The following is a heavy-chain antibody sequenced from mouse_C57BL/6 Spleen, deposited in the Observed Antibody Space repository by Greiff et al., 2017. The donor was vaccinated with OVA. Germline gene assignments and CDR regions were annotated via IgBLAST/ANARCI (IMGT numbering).Heavy chain of an antibody. Sequence: QVQLQQPGAELVKPGASVKLSCKASGYTFTSYWMQWVKQRPGQGLEWIGEIDPSDSYTNYSQKFKGKATLTVDTSSSTAYMQLSSLTSEDSAVYYCARWATPYYFDYWGQGTTLTVSS. V-gene: IGHV1-50*01. J-gene: IGHJ2*01. D-gene: IGHD3-1*01. CDR1: GYTFTSYW. CDR2: IDPSDSYT. CDR3: ARWATPYYFDY.